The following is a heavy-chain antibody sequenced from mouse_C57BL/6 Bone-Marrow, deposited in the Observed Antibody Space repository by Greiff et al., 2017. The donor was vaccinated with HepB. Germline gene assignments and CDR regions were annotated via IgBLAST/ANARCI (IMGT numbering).Heavy chain of an antibody. D-gene: IGHD2-1*01. Sequence: EVQLQQSGAELVRPGASVKLSCTASGFNIKDDYMHWVKQRPEQGLEWIGWIDPENGDTEYASKFQGKATITADTSSNTAYLQLSSLTSEDTAVYYCTTGSVYGNPTMDYWGQGTSVTVSS. CDR1: GFNIKDDY. CDR3: TTGSVYGNPTMDY. CDR2: IDPENGDT. J-gene: IGHJ4*01. V-gene: IGHV14-4*01.